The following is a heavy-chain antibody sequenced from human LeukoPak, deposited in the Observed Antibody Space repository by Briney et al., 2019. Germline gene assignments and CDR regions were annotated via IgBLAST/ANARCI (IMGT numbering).Heavy chain of an antibody. J-gene: IGHJ4*02. V-gene: IGHV3-15*01. CDR2: IKSKTDGGTT. D-gene: IGHD4-17*01. CDR3: TTATVTTEEFDYY. CDR1: GFTFSNAW. Sequence: GGSLRLSCTASGFTFSNAWMSWVRQAPGKGLEWVGRIKSKTDGGTTDYAAPVKGRFTISRDDSKNTLYLQMSSLKTEDTAVYYCTTATVTTEEFDYYWGQGTLVTVSS.